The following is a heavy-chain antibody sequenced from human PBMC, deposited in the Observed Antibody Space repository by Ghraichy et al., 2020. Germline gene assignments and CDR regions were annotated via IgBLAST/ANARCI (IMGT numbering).Heavy chain of an antibody. CDR3: VRDRTPYSSGSIGDDAFDI. V-gene: IGHV3-9*01. CDR1: GFTFDDFA. J-gene: IGHJ3*02. D-gene: IGHD3-22*01. CDR2: IPWNSVGT. Sequence: GGSLRLSCVASGFTFDDFAMHWVRQAPGKGLEWVSGIPWNSVGTGYADAVKGRFTVSRDNAKNSLYLQMTSLRAEDTALYYCVRDRTPYSSGSIGDDAFDIWGQGTMVSVSS.